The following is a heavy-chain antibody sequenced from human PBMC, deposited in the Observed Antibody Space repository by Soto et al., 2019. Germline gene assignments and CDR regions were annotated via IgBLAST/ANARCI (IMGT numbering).Heavy chain of an antibody. J-gene: IGHJ5*02. Sequence: QITLKESGPTLVKPTQTLTLTCTFSGFSLSTSGVGVGWIRQPPGKALEWLALIYWNDDKRYSPSLKSRLTITKDTSKNQVVLTMTNMDPVDTATYYCAPTRVWYSSSWSWFDPWGQGTLVTVSS. D-gene: IGHD6-13*01. CDR3: APTRVWYSSSWSWFDP. V-gene: IGHV2-5*01. CDR2: IYWNDDK. CDR1: GFSLSTSGVG.